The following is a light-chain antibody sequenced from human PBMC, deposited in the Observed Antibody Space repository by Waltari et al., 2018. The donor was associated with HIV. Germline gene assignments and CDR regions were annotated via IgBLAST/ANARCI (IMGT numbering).Light chain of an antibody. J-gene: IGKJ5*01. CDR1: QDISNS. Sequence: DIQMTQSPSSLSASVGDRVTITCQASQDISNSLNWYQQKPGKAPKLLIYDASNFETGVPSRFSGSGSGTDFTFTISSLQPEDIATYYCQQYDILPITFGQGTRLEIK. CDR2: DAS. V-gene: IGKV1-33*01. CDR3: QQYDILPIT.